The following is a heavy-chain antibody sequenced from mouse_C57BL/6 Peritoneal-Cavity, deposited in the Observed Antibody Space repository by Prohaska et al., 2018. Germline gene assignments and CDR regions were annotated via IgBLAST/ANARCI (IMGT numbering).Heavy chain of an antibody. V-gene: IGHV11-2*01. Sequence: GGSRGLSCDGSGFTFSGFWMSWVRQTPGKTLEWIGYINSDGSAINYAPSRKDRFTSFRDNDKSTLYLQMSNVRSEDTATYFCMRYGSYWYFDVWGTGTTVTVSS. CDR3: MRYGSYWYFDV. J-gene: IGHJ1*03. D-gene: IGHD4-1*01. CDR1: GFTFSGFW. CDR2: INSDGSAI.